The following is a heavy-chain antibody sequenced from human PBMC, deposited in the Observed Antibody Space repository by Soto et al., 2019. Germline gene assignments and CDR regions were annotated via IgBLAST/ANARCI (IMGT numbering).Heavy chain of an antibody. V-gene: IGHV1-69*05. CDR2: IIFGAP. J-gene: IGHJ4*02. D-gene: IGHD3-16*01. Sequence: SVKVSCKTSEATFRKYPFSWVRQAPGQGLEWMGGIIFGAPNYAQKFQGRVTITTDESITTVYLELSSLRSEDTAVYYCARVLEFRDEYVSHFDFWGQGTLVTVSS. CDR3: ARVLEFRDEYVSHFDF. CDR1: EATFRKYP.